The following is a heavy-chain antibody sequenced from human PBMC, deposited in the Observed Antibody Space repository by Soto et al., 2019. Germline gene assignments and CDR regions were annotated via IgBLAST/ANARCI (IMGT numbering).Heavy chain of an antibody. CDR3: AKAVGPVASICHFDY. Sequence: EVQLLESGGGLVQPGGSLRLSCAASGFTFSSYAMSWVRQAPGKGLEWVSVISGSGGTTYYADSVKGRFTVSRDNSKNTLYLQMNSLSLVDTAVYYCAKAVGPVASICHFDYWGQGSLVTVSS. CDR1: GFTFSSYA. CDR2: ISGSGGTT. V-gene: IGHV3-23*01. D-gene: IGHD6-19*01. J-gene: IGHJ4*02.